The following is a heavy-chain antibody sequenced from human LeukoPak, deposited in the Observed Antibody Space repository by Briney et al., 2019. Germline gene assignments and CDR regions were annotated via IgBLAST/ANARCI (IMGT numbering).Heavy chain of an antibody. V-gene: IGHV3-48*01. CDR3: ARDSPYYDFWSGPFDY. CDR2: ISSSSSTI. J-gene: IGHJ4*02. Sequence: PGGSLRLSCAASGFTFSSYSMNWVRQAPGKGLEWVSYISSSSSTIYYADSVKGRFTISRDNAKNSLYLQMNSLRAEDTAVYYCARDSPYYDFWSGPFDYWGQGTLVTVSS. D-gene: IGHD3-3*01. CDR1: GFTFSSYS.